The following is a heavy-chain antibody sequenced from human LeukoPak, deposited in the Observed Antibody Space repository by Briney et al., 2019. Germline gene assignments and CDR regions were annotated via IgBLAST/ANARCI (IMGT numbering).Heavy chain of an antibody. D-gene: IGHD2-2*01. Sequence: GASVKVSCKASGYTFTSYGISWVRQAPGQGLEWMGWISAYNGNTNYAQKLQGRVTMTTDTSTSTAYMELRSLRSDDTAVYYCARDLVVVPAVRNAFDIWGQGTMVTVSS. J-gene: IGHJ3*02. CDR3: ARDLVVVPAVRNAFDI. V-gene: IGHV1-18*01. CDR2: ISAYNGNT. CDR1: GYTFTSYG.